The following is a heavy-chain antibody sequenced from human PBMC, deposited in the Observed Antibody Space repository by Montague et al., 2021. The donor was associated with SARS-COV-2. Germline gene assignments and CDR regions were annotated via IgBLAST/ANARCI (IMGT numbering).Heavy chain of an antibody. Sequence: SETLSLTCTVSGYSISSGYYWGWVRQPPGKGLEWIGSIYHSGSTYYNPSLKSRVTKSVATSKNQFSLKLSSVTAAATAVYYCARDCYDYGSGSYQRWFDPWGQGTLVTVSS. V-gene: IGHV4-38-2*02. D-gene: IGHD3-10*01. CDR2: IYHSGST. CDR3: ARDCYDYGSGSYQRWFDP. J-gene: IGHJ5*02. CDR1: GYSISSGYY.